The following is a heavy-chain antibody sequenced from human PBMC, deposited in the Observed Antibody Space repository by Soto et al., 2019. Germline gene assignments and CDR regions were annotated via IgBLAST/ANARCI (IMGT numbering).Heavy chain of an antibody. CDR1: LDSVSSNSAA. V-gene: IGHV6-1*01. J-gene: IGHJ4*02. CDR3: ASGWKLHY. Sequence: SQTLSLTCAISLDSVSSNSAAWHCIRQSPSRGLEWLGRTYYRSQWYYDYEVSVKRRITINPKTSKTQFSLQLHSVTPEDTAVNFCASGWKLHYWGLGTLVTVSS. D-gene: IGHD2-15*01. CDR2: TYYRSQWYY.